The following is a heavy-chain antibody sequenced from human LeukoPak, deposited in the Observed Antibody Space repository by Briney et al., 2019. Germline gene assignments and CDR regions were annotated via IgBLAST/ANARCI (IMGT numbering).Heavy chain of an antibody. D-gene: IGHD3-10*01. CDR2: INQSGST. J-gene: IGHJ3*02. V-gene: IGHV4-34*01. CDR1: NGSFSGYY. Sequence: SETLSLTCGVYNGSFSGYYWSWIRQTPGKGLEWIGEINQSGSTKYNPSLKSRVTISIDTSKNQFSLQLNSVTPEDTALYYCARGGLVRGTLNSLIGFDIWDQGIMVTVSS. CDR3: ARGGLVRGTLNSLIGFDI.